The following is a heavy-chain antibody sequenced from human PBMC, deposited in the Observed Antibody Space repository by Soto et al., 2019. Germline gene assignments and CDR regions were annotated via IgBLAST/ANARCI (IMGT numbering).Heavy chain of an antibody. CDR1: GVTISGYA. D-gene: IGHD6-19*01. CDR2: ISYDGSNK. V-gene: IGHV3-30*18. CDR3: AKDGSISGLDY. Sequence: LRHWCAASGVTISGYAMSCVRQAPGKGLEWVAVISYDGSNKYYADSVKGRFTISRDNSKNTLYLQMNSLRAEDTAVYYCAKDGSISGLDYWVKGTLVTVSS. J-gene: IGHJ4*02.